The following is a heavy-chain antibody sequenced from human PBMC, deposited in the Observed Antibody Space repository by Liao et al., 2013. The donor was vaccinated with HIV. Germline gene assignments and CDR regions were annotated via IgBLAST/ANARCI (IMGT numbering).Heavy chain of an antibody. V-gene: IGHV4-61*02. CDR1: GVSISTGGFY. Sequence: QVQLQESGPGLVRPSETLSLTCSVSGVSISTGGFYWNWIRQPAGKGLEWIGRIHFDGTTNHNPSLMSRVSISLDTSRNEVSLSLTSVTAADTAVYYCARAYTIFGVKAHWYFDL. CDR2: IHFDGTT. D-gene: IGHD3-3*01. J-gene: IGHJ2*01. CDR3: ARAYTIFGVKAHWYFDL.